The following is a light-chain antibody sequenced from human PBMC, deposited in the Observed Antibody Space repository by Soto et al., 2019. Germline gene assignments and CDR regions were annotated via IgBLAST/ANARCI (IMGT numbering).Light chain of an antibody. CDR2: GAS. J-gene: IGKJ1*01. CDR1: QSVSSSY. Sequence: EIVLTQSPGTLSLSPGERATLSCRXSQSVSSSYLAWYQQKPGQAPRLLIYGASSRATGIPDRFSGSGSGTDFTLTISRLEPEDFAVYYCQQYGSSPWTFGQGTKV. V-gene: IGKV3-20*01. CDR3: QQYGSSPWT.